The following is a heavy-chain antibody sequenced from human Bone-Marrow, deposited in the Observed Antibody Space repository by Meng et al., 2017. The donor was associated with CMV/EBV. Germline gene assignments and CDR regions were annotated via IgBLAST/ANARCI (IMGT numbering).Heavy chain of an antibody. CDR3: ARCRGSGSYYNPSDY. V-gene: IGHV3-20*03. Sequence: SGFTFDDYGMKWVRLVPGKGLEWVSGINWNGGSIGYADSVKGRFTISRDNAKNSLYLQMNSLRVEDTALYYCARCRGSGSYYNPSDYWGQGTLVTVSS. J-gene: IGHJ4*02. CDR2: INWNGGSI. D-gene: IGHD3-10*01. CDR1: GFTFDDYG.